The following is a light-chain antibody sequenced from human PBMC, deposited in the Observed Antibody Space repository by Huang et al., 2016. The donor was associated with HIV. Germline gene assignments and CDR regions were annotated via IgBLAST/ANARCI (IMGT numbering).Light chain of an antibody. V-gene: IGKV3-11*01. Sequence: EIVLTQSPATLSLSPGERATLSGRASQSVSKYLAWYQQKPGEAPRLLIYDASNRATGIPARFSGSGSGTDFTLTINSLEPEDSAVYYCQQRSNWPPLTFGGGTKVEI. CDR3: QQRSNWPPLT. CDR2: DAS. J-gene: IGKJ4*01. CDR1: QSVSKY.